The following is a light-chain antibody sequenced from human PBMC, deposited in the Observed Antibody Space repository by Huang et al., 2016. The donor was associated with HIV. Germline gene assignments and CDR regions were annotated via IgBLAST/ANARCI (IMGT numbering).Light chain of an antibody. CDR3: QQYDNLPLT. V-gene: IGKV1-33*01. Sequence: DIQMTQSPSSLSASVGDRVTITCQASQDITKYLNWYQQKPGKAPNILSYDASNLETGVPSRFSGSGSGTDFTFTISSLQPEDIATYYCQQYDNLPLTFGGGTKVEIK. CDR1: QDITKY. CDR2: DAS. J-gene: IGKJ4*02.